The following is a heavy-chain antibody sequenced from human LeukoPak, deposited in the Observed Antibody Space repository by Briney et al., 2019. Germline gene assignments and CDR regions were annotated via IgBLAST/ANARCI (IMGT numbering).Heavy chain of an antibody. D-gene: IGHD1-26*01. J-gene: IGHJ5*02. CDR3: AKDDQAQATNWFDP. Sequence: PGGSLRLSCAASGFTFSTYSMSWVRQAPGKGLEWVSAISGSGGSTYYADSVKGRFTISRDNSKNTLYLQMNSLRAEDTAVYYCAKDDQAQATNWFDPWGQGTLVTVSS. CDR2: ISGSGGST. V-gene: IGHV3-23*01. CDR1: GFTFSTYS.